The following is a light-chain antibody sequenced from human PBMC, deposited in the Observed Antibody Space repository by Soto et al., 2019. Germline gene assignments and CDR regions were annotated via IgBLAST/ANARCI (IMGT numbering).Light chain of an antibody. CDR3: QQYNSWPIT. CDR1: QSVSSSY. Sequence: EIVLTQSPGTLSLSPGERATLSCRASQSVSSSYLAWYQQKPGQAPRLLIYGASNRATGIPDRFSGSGSVTEFTLTISGLQSEDFAVYYCQQYNSWPITFGQGTRLEIK. CDR2: GAS. J-gene: IGKJ5*01. V-gene: IGKV3-20*01.